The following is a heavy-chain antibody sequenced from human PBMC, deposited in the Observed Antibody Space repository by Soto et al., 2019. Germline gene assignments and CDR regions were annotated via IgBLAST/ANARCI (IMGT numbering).Heavy chain of an antibody. CDR2: ISAYNGNT. J-gene: IGHJ6*02. D-gene: IGHD6-19*01. V-gene: IGHV1-18*01. Sequence: QVQLVQSGAEVKKPVASVKVSCKASGYTFTSYGISWVRQAPGHGLEWMGWISAYNGNTNYAQKHKRRVTRTTDTATSTAYMELRSLRSEDTAVYYCARDSHGYRSGWYRYYYGMDGWGQGTTVTVSS. CDR3: ARDSHGYRSGWYRYYYGMDG. CDR1: GYTFTSYG.